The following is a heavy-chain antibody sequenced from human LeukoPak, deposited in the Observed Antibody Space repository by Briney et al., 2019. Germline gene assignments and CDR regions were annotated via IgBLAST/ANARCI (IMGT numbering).Heavy chain of an antibody. D-gene: IGHD6-6*01. CDR1: EFTFTSYE. Sequence: GGSLRLSCAASEFTFTSYELNWVRQAPGKGLEWVSYISSSGNTISYADSVKGRFTISRDNAKNSLYLQVSSLRAEDTAVYYCARGPSIAARYDAFDIWGQGTMVTVSS. V-gene: IGHV3-48*03. J-gene: IGHJ3*02. CDR2: ISSSGNTI. CDR3: ARGPSIAARYDAFDI.